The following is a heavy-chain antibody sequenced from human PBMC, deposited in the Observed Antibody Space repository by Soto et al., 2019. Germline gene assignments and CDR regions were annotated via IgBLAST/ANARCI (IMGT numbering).Heavy chain of an antibody. CDR1: GYTFTSYG. J-gene: IGHJ4*02. CDR2: INPNSGST. V-gene: IGHV1-2*04. Sequence: VASVKVSCKASGYTFTSYGISWVRQAPGQGLEWMGWINPNSGSTNYAQKFQGWVTMTRDTSISTAYMELSRLRSDDTAVYYCARDHGPIRGYSGYDLGYDYWGQGTLVTVSS. D-gene: IGHD5-12*01. CDR3: ARDHGPIRGYSGYDLGYDY.